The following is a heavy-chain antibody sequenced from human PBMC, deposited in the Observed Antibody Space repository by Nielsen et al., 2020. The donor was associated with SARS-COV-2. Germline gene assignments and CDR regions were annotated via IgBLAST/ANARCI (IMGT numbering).Heavy chain of an antibody. V-gene: IGHV4-34*01. CDR2: INHSGST. CDR3: ARALIAADAFDI. Sequence: SETLSLTCAVSGGSFSGYYWSWIRQPPGKGLEWIGEINHSGSTNYNPSLKSRVTISVDTSKNQFSLKLSSVTAADTAVYYCARALIAADAFDIWGQGTMVTVSS. CDR1: GGSFSGYY. J-gene: IGHJ3*02. D-gene: IGHD3-16*01.